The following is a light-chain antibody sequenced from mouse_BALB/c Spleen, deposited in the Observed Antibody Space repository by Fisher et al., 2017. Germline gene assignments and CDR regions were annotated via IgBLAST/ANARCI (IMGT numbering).Light chain of an antibody. CDR1: SSVSY. CDR3: QQWSSYPPT. V-gene: IGKV4-58*01. CDR2: RTS. J-gene: IGKJ2*01. Sequence: DIVMTQSPAIMSASPGEKVTMTCSASSSVSYMYWYQQKSGASPKPLIHRTSNLASGVPARFSGSGSGTSYSLTISSVEAEDDATYYCQQWSSYPPTFGGGTKLEIK.